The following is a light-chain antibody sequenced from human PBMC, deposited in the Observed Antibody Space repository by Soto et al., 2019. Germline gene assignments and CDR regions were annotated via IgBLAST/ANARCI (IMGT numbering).Light chain of an antibody. Sequence: IQVTQSPSILSASVGDRVSITCRTSQGVMNSFAWYQQKSGKAPRLLIYSISSLKSGVPSRFSGSGSGAEFTLTTSGLQPEDLATYFCQQLYTYPHTFGLGTQLQI. CDR3: QQLYTYPHT. CDR1: QGVMNS. V-gene: IGKV1-9*01. CDR2: SIS. J-gene: IGKJ2*01.